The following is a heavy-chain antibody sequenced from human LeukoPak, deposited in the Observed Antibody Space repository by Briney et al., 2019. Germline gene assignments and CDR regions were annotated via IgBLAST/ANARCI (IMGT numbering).Heavy chain of an antibody. CDR3: ARDPFSPQSSGLWRDAFDI. CDR2: INTNTGNP. D-gene: IGHD6-19*01. J-gene: IGHJ3*02. CDR1: GYTFTSYA. Sequence: ASVKVSCKASGYTFTSYAMNWVRQAPGQGLEWMGWINTNTGNPTYAQGFTGRFVFSLDTSVSTAYLQISSLKAEDTAVYYCARDPFSPQSSGLWRDAFDIWGQGTMVTVSS. V-gene: IGHV7-4-1*02.